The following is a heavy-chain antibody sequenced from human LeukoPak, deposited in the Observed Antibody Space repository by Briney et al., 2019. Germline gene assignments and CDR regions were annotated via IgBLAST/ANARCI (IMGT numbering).Heavy chain of an antibody. V-gene: IGHV3-30*18. CDR3: AKDYDYVWGSYRYTGHAFDI. CDR2: ISYDGSNK. Sequence: GRSLRLSCAASGFTFSSYGMHWVRQAPGKGLEWVAVISYDGSNKYYADSVKGRFTISRDNSKNTLYLQMNSLRAEDTAVYYCAKDYDYVWGSYRYTGHAFDIWGQGTVVTVSS. CDR1: GFTFSSYG. J-gene: IGHJ3*02. D-gene: IGHD3-16*02.